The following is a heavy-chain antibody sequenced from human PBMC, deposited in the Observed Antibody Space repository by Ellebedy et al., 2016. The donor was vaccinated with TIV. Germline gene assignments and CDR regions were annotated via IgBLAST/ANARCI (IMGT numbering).Heavy chain of an antibody. J-gene: IGHJ3*02. CDR1: GYLFTSYW. Sequence: ASVKVSCKGSGYLFTSYWIGWVRQMPGRGLEWMGIIYPGDSDTRYSPSFQGQVTISADKSISTAYLQWSSLKASDTAMYYCASHLIMITFGGTPDAFDIWGQGRMVTVSS. CDR2: IYPGDSDT. CDR3: ASHLIMITFGGTPDAFDI. V-gene: IGHV5-51*01. D-gene: IGHD3-16*01.